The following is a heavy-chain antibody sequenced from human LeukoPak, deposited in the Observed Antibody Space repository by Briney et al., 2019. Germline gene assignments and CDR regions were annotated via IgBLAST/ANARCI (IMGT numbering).Heavy chain of an antibody. D-gene: IGHD3-10*01. V-gene: IGHV3-15*01. CDR2: IKSKTDGGTT. J-gene: IGHJ4*02. Sequence: GGSLRLSCAASGFTFSNAWMSWVRQAPGKGLEWVGRIKSKTDGGTTDHAAPVKGRFTISRDDSKNTLYLQMNSLKTEDTAVYYCTTWSLFPVRGVTRPFDYWGQGTLVTVSS. CDR3: TTWSLFPVRGVTRPFDY. CDR1: GFTFSNAW.